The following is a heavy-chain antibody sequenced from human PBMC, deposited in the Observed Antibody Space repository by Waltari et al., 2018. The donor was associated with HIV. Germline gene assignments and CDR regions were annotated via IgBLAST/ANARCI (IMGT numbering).Heavy chain of an antibody. Sequence: QVQLQESGPEMVKPSETLSLTCSVSGDSMINYYWIWIRQPPGNGLESIGYIYYTGKTNFNPSLKTRTAISVYTSKNQFALNLNSLTAADTAVYFWARLRGDRTAVIDYWGQETLVTVSS. J-gene: IGHJ4*02. CDR2: IYYTGKT. CDR3: ARLRGDRTAVIDY. V-gene: IGHV4-59*08. CDR1: GDSMINYY. D-gene: IGHD2-21*02.